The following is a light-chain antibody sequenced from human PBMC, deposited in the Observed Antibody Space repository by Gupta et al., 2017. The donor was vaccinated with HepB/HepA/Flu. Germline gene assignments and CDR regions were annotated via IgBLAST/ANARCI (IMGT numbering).Light chain of an antibody. Sequence: DIRMTQSPSTLSASVGDRVTITCRASQSISSWLAWYQQKPGKAPKLLIYKASSLESGVPSRFSDSGSGTEFTLTISSLQPDDFATYYCQQDNSYSGTFGQGTKVEIK. J-gene: IGKJ1*01. CDR2: KAS. V-gene: IGKV1-5*03. CDR3: QQDNSYSGT. CDR1: QSISSW.